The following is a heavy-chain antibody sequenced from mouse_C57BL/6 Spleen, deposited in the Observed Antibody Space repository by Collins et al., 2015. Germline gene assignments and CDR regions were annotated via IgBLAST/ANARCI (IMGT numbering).Heavy chain of an antibody. J-gene: IGHJ4*01. D-gene: IGHD2-3*01. CDR3: ARGYYRAMDY. CDR2: IDPSDSYT. V-gene: IGHV1-69*01. CDR1: GFTFTSYW. Sequence: QVQLQQPGAELVMPGASVKLSCKASGFTFTSYWMHWVKQRPGQGLEWIGEIDPSDSYTNYNQKFKGKSTLTVDKSSSTAYMQLSSLTSEDSAIYYCARGYYRAMDYWGQGTSVTVSS.